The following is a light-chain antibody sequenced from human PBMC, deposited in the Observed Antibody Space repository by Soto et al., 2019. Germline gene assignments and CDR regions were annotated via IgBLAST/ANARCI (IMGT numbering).Light chain of an antibody. CDR1: SSDIGGYDY. CDR2: AVT. CDR3: SSYTSSSTYV. Sequence: QLVLTQPASVSGSPGQSITISCTGTSSDIGGYDYVSWYQQHPDRAPKLIVFAVTNRPSGVSHRFSGSKSGSTASLTISGLQAEDEADYYCSSYTSSSTYVFGPGTKLTVL. V-gene: IGLV2-14*01. J-gene: IGLJ1*01.